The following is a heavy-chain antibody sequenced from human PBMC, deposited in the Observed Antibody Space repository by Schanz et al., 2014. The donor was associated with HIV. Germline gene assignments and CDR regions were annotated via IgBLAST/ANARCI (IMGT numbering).Heavy chain of an antibody. J-gene: IGHJ4*03. CDR3: AKGQDWPGPQLDH. CDR2: ISAYNGDR. CDR1: GYTFTSYG. Sequence: QVQLVQSGAEVKKPGASVKVSCKASGYTFTSYGINWVRQAPGQGLEWMGWISAYNGDRKYDQKFQGRVTLTTDTSTNPAYMELRSLRSDDTAVYYCAKGQDWPGPQLDHWGHGSLVIVSS. V-gene: IGHV1-18*01. D-gene: IGHD3-9*01.